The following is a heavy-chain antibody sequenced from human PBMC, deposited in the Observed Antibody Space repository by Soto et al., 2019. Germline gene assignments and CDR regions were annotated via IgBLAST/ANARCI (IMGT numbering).Heavy chain of an antibody. Sequence: AASVKVSCKASGYTFTSYAMHWVRQAPGQRLEWMGWINAGNGNTKYSQKFQGRVTITRDTSASTAYMELSSLRSEDTAVYYCGSIAAADYFDYWGQGTLVTVSS. J-gene: IGHJ4*02. CDR3: GSIAAADYFDY. CDR2: INAGNGNT. D-gene: IGHD6-13*01. CDR1: GYTFTSYA. V-gene: IGHV1-3*01.